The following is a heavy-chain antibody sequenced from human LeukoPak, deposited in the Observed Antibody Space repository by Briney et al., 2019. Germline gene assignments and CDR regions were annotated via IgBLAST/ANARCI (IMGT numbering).Heavy chain of an antibody. J-gene: IGHJ4*02. Sequence: GGSLRLSCAAPGFTFSSYTMNWVRQAPGKGLEWVSSISSGSSYIYYADSVKGRFTISRDNAKNSLYLQMNSLRAEDTAVYYCARDLFSGYDKRVYYFDYWGQGTLVTVSS. V-gene: IGHV3-21*06. CDR1: GFTFSSYT. D-gene: IGHD5-12*01. CDR3: ARDLFSGYDKRVYYFDY. CDR2: ISSGSSYI.